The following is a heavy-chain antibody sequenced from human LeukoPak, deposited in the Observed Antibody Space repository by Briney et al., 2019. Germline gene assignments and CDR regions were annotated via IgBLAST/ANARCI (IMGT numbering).Heavy chain of an antibody. CDR3: ARDTEWEKNPDYSDS. Sequence: ASVKVSCKASGYTFTNYGISWVRQAPGQGLEWMGWISAKNGNTIYAQKVQGRVAMTTDTSTTTAYMELRSLRSDDTAVYFCARDTEWEKNPDYSDSWGQGTLVTVSS. CDR1: GYTFTNYG. D-gene: IGHD1-26*01. V-gene: IGHV1-18*04. J-gene: IGHJ4*02. CDR2: ISAKNGNT.